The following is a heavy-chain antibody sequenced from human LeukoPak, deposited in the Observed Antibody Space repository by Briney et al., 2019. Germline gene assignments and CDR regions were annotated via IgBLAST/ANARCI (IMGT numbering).Heavy chain of an antibody. Sequence: PGGSLRLSCAASGFTVSSNYMSWVRQAPGKGLEWVSVIYSGGSTYYADSVKGRFTISRDNSKNTLYLQMNSLRAGDTAVYYCARAVYGSGSYSAFDIWGQGTMVTVSS. J-gene: IGHJ3*02. CDR1: GFTVSSNY. CDR3: ARAVYGSGSYSAFDI. D-gene: IGHD3-10*01. CDR2: IYSGGST. V-gene: IGHV3-66*01.